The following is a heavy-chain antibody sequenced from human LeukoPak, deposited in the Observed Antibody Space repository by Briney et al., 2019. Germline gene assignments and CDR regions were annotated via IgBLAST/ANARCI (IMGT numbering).Heavy chain of an antibody. Sequence: GGSLRLSCAASGFTFSSYGMHWVRQAPGKGLEWVAVISYDGSNKYYADSVKGRFTISRDNSKNTLYLQMNSLRAEDTAVYYCAKDLLSTVTTTGFYGMDVWGQGTTVPVSS. CDR3: AKDLLSTVTTTGFYGMDV. J-gene: IGHJ6*02. CDR1: GFTFSSYG. D-gene: IGHD4-17*01. V-gene: IGHV3-30*18. CDR2: ISYDGSNK.